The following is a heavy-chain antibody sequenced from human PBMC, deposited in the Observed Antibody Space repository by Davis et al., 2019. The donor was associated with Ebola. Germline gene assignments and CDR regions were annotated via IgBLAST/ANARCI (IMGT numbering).Heavy chain of an antibody. D-gene: IGHD5-18*01. CDR3: ARGDSRPYSYGFDS. CDR2: MAYYGSA. V-gene: IGHV4-61*08. J-gene: IGHJ4*02. Sequence: SETLSLTCTVPGGSVSSGAYYWSWLRQPPGKGLEWIGYMAYYGSATYSPSLRSRVAISVDKPKNQFSLELASVTTADTAVYFCARGDSRPYSYGFDSWGQGTLVTVSS. CDR1: GGSVSSGAYY.